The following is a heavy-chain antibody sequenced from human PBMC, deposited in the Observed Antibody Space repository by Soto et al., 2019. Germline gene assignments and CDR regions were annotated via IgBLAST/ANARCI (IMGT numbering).Heavy chain of an antibody. D-gene: IGHD3-9*01. CDR1: GGSISSGGYS. V-gene: IGHV4-30-2*01. CDR3: ARSLLRYFDWLLMDAFDI. Sequence: PSETLSLTCAVSGGSISSGGYSWSWIRQPPGKGLEWIGYIYHSGSTYYNPSLKSRVTISVDRSKNQFSLKLSSVTAADTAVYYCARSLLRYFDWLLMDAFDIWGQGTMVTVSS. J-gene: IGHJ3*02. CDR2: IYHSGST.